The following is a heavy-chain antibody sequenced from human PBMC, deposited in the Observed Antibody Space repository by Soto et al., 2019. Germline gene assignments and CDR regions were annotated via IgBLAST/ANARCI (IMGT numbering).Heavy chain of an antibody. J-gene: IGHJ6*04. CDR2: IWYHGTSE. D-gene: IGHD3-10*02. CDR3: ARAGLFGFYYVFGPATHAEDFYGMEV. Sequence: GGSLRLPCAASEFTFNSYGMHWVRQAPGKGLEWVAAIWYHGTSEHYADSVQGRFTISRDNSKNTLYLQMNSLRGADTAVYDCARAGLFGFYYVFGPATHAEDFYGMEVWGKGTTVTVCS. CDR1: EFTFNSYG. V-gene: IGHV3-33*01.